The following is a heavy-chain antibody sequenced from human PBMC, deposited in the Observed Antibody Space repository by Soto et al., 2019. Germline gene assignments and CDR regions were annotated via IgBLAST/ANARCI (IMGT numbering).Heavy chain of an antibody. D-gene: IGHD3-10*01. J-gene: IGHJ5*02. CDR3: ARRKSRSLNGSGTQGRWFDP. CDR2: INHSGST. CDR1: GGSFSGYY. Sequence: QVQPQQWGAGLLKPSETLSLTCAVYGGSFSGYYWSWIRQPPGKGLEWIGEINHSGSTNYNPSLKSRVTISVDTSKNQFSLKLSSVTAADTAVYYCARRKSRSLNGSGTQGRWFDPWGQGTLVTVSS. V-gene: IGHV4-34*01.